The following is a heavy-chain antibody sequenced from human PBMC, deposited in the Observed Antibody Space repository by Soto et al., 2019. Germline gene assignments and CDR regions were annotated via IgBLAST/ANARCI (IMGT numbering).Heavy chain of an antibody. Sequence: GGSLRLSCAASGFTFSSYAMHWVRQAPGKGLEWVAVISYDGSNKYYADSVKGRFTISRDNSKNTLYLQMNSLRAEDTAVYYCARDYQASSGWLKYYFDYWGQGTLVTVSS. CDR2: ISYDGSNK. J-gene: IGHJ4*02. D-gene: IGHD6-19*01. CDR3: ARDYQASSGWLKYYFDY. V-gene: IGHV3-30-3*01. CDR1: GFTFSSYA.